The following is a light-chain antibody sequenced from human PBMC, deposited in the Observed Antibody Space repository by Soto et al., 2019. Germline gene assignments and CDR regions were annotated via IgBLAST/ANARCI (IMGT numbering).Light chain of an antibody. Sequence: QAVVTQSPSASASLGASVKLTCTLTSGHSSYAIAWHQQQPEKGPRYLMKLNSDGSHNRGDGIPDRFSGSSSGAERYLTISGLQSEDEADYYCQTWGTGIHVVFGGGTKLTVL. V-gene: IGLV4-69*01. J-gene: IGLJ2*01. CDR2: LNSDGSH. CDR1: SGHSSYA. CDR3: QTWGTGIHVV.